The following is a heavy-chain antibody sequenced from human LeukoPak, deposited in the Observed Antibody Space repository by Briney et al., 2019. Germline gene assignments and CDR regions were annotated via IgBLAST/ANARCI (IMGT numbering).Heavy chain of an antibody. CDR2: IYYSGST. D-gene: IGHD4-17*01. Sequence: KPSETVSLTCSVSGGPISSGGYYWSWIRQHPGKGLEWIGYIYYSGSTYYNPSLKSRVTISVDTSKNQFSLKLSSVTASDTAVYYCARDRVTTVTKGYFDLWGRGTLVTVSS. V-gene: IGHV4-31*03. CDR3: ARDRVTTVTKGYFDL. CDR1: GGPISSGGYY. J-gene: IGHJ2*01.